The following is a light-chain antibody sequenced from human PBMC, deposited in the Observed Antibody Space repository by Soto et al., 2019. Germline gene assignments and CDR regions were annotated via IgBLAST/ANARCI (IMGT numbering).Light chain of an antibody. J-gene: IGLJ2*01. V-gene: IGLV4-69*01. CDR2: LNSDGSH. CDR3: QTWDTGIRV. Sequence: QSVLTQSPSASASLGASVKLTCTLSSGHSNYVIAWHQQQPEKGPRYLMKLNSDGSHSKGDGIPDRFSGSSSGAERYLTISSLQSEDEAAYYCQTWDTGIRVFGGGTKVTV. CDR1: SGHSNYV.